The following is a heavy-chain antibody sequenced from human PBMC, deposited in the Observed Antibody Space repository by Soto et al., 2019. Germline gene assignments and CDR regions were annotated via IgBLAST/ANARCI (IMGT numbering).Heavy chain of an antibody. V-gene: IGHV3-23*04. CDR3: AKDLVVGASLSYYGMDV. CDR1: GFTFSSYA. CDR2: ISGSGGST. J-gene: IGHJ6*02. Sequence: VQLVESGGGVVQPGRSLRLSCAASGFTFSSYAMSWVRQAPGKGLEWVSAISGSGGSTYYADSVKGRFTISRDNSKNTLYLQMNSLRAEDTAVYYCAKDLVVGASLSYYGMDVWGQGTTVTVSS. D-gene: IGHD1-26*01.